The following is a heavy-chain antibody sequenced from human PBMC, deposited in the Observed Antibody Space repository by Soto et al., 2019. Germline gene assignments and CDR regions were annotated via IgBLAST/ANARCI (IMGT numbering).Heavy chain of an antibody. V-gene: IGHV1-69*01. D-gene: IGHD5-12*01. CDR2: IIPIFGTA. Sequence: QVQLVQSGAEVKKPGSSVKVSCKASGGTFSSYAISWVRQAPGQELEWIGGIIPIFGTANYAQKFQGRVTITADESTSTAYMELSSLRSEDTAVYYCARDQVATSPYYYYAMDVWGQGTTVTVSS. CDR1: GGTFSSYA. CDR3: ARDQVATSPYYYYAMDV. J-gene: IGHJ6*02.